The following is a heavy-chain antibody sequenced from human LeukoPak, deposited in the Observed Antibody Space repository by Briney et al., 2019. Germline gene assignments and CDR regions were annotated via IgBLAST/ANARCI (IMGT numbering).Heavy chain of an antibody. V-gene: IGHV1-69*13. CDR2: IIPIFGTA. J-gene: IGHJ5*02. CDR1: GGTFSSYA. CDR3: ARGRIPDYGDLNWFDP. Sequence: SVTVSCKASGGTFSSYAISWVRQAPGQGLEWMGGIIPIFGTANYAQKFQGRVTITADESTSTAYMELSSLRSEDTAVYYCARGRIPDYGDLNWFDPWGQGTLVTVSS. D-gene: IGHD4-17*01.